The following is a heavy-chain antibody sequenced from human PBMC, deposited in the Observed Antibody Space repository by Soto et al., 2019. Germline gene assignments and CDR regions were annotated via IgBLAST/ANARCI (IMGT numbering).Heavy chain of an antibody. CDR1: GGSISSSSYY. Sequence: SETLSLTCTVSGGSISSSSYYWGWIRQPPGKGLEWIGSIYYSGSTYYNPSLKSRVTISVDTSKNQFSLKLSSVTAADTAVYYCAITPDLGYCSGGSCLLLPLAPNMNWFDPWGQGTLVTVSS. V-gene: IGHV4-39*01. CDR2: IYYSGST. J-gene: IGHJ5*02. CDR3: AITPDLGYCSGGSCLLLPLAPNMNWFDP. D-gene: IGHD2-15*01.